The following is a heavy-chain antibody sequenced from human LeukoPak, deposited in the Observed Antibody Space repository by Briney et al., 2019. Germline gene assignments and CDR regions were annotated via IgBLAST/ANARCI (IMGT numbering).Heavy chain of an antibody. V-gene: IGHV6-1*01. D-gene: IGHD5/OR15-5a*01. J-gene: IGHJ4*02. CDR1: GDSVPSNSAT. Sequence: SQTLSLTCAISGDSVPSNSATWNWIRQSPSRGLEWLGRTYYRSKWYNEYAPSVKGRIAFNPDTSKNQFSLQLNSVTPEDTAVYYCARALSRYFDYWGQGTLVAVSS. CDR2: TYYRSKWYN. CDR3: ARALSRYFDY.